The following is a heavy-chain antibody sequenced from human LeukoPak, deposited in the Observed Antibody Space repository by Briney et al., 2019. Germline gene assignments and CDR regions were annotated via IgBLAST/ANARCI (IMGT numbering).Heavy chain of an antibody. Sequence: SETLSLTCTVSGGSISWIRQPAGKGLEWIGHIYTSGSTNYNPSLKSRVTMSVDTSKNQFSLNLSSVTAADTAVHYCASLSNDYDTSGYFLLYWGQGTLVTVSS. D-gene: IGHD3-22*01. CDR2: IYTSGST. CDR3: ASLSNDYDTSGYFLLY. CDR1: GGSI. J-gene: IGHJ4*02. V-gene: IGHV4-4*07.